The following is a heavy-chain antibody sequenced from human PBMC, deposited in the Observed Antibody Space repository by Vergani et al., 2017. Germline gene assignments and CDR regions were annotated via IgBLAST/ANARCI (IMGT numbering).Heavy chain of an antibody. CDR2: INPSGGST. J-gene: IGHJ5*02. D-gene: IGHD5-12*01. CDR1: GFTFTSSA. CDR3: ARTSGYDNNWFDP. Sequence: QLVQSGPEVKKPGTSVKVSCKASGFTFTSSAMHWVRQAPGQGLEWMGIINPSGGSTSYAQKFQGRVTMTRDTSTSTVYMELSSLRSEDTAVYYCARTSGYDNNWFDPWGQGTLVTVSS. V-gene: IGHV1-46*01.